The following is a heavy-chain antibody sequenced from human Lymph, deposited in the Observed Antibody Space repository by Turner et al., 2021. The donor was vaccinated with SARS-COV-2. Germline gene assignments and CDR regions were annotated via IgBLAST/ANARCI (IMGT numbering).Heavy chain of an antibody. V-gene: IGHV2-70*15. J-gene: IGHJ6*02. Sequence: QVTLRESGPALVKPTQTLTLTFPFSGFSLISRGMCVSWIRQPPGKALEWLARIDWDDDTYYSTSLKTRLTISKDTSKNQVVLTMTNMDPVDTATYYCARIPLYCSGGSRYPPYHYYGMDVWGQGTTVTVSS. CDR1: GFSLISRGMC. CDR2: IDWDDDT. CDR3: ARIPLYCSGGSRYPPYHYYGMDV. D-gene: IGHD2-15*01.